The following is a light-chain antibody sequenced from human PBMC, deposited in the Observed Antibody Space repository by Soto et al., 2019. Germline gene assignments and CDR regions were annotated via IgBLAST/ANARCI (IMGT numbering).Light chain of an antibody. Sequence: QSALTQPASVSGSPGQSITISCTGTSSDVGGYNYVSWYQQHPGKAPKLMIDDVNKRPSGVPDRFSGSRSGNTASLTISGLQAEDEADYYCCSYAGSYTWVFGGGTKVTVL. CDR2: DVN. V-gene: IGLV2-11*01. J-gene: IGLJ3*02. CDR1: SSDVGGYNY. CDR3: CSYAGSYTWV.